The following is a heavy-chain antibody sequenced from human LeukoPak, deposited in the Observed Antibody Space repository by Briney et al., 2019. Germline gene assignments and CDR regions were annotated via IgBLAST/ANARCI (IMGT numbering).Heavy chain of an antibody. D-gene: IGHD3-10*01. Sequence: GGSLRLSCAASGFTFSSYAMSWVRQAPGKGLEWVSAISGSGGSTYYADSVKGRFTISRDNSKNTLYLQMNSLRAEDTAVYYCAKLMVRGVSNSYYGMDVWGKGTTVTVSS. CDR1: GFTFSSYA. J-gene: IGHJ6*04. V-gene: IGHV3-23*01. CDR2: ISGSGGST. CDR3: AKLMVRGVSNSYYGMDV.